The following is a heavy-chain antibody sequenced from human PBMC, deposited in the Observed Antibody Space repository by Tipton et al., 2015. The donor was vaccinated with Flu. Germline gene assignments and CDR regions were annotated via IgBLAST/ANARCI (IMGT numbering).Heavy chain of an antibody. CDR2: IYHSGST. CDR1: GYSISSGYY. J-gene: IGHJ4*02. V-gene: IGHV4-38-2*01. CDR3: AGQRLILDDSSGYYDY. D-gene: IGHD3-22*01. Sequence: LRLSCAVSGYSISSGYYWGWIRQPSGKGLEWIGSIYHSGSTYYNPSLKSRVTISVDTSKNQFSLKLSSVTAADTAVYYCAGQRLILDDSSGYYDYWGQGTLVTVSS.